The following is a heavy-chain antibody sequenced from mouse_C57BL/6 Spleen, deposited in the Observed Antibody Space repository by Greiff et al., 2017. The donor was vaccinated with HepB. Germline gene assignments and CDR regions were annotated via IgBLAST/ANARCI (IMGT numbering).Heavy chain of an antibody. CDR3: ARRSDGYYLRFAY. J-gene: IGHJ3*01. D-gene: IGHD2-3*01. Sequence: EVQLQQSGPELVKPGASVKISCKASGYSFTGYYMNWVKQSPEKSLEWIGEINPSTGGTTYNQKFKAKATLTVDKSSSTAYMQLKSLTSEDSAVYYCARRSDGYYLRFAYWGQGTLVTVSA. CDR1: GYSFTGYY. V-gene: IGHV1-42*01. CDR2: INPSTGGT.